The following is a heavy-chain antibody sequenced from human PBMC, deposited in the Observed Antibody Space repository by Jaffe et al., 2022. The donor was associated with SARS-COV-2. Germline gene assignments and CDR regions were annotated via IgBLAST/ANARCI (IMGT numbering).Heavy chain of an antibody. CDR3: ARGLREYTKTMDV. V-gene: IGHV3-30*04. Sequence: QVQLVESGGGVVQPGRSLRLSCAASGFTLSSHAMHWVRQAPGKGLEWVSLISYNGANKYYADSVKGRFTISRDNSENTLDLQMDSLRPEDTAVYYCARGLREYTKTMDVWGEGTWVTVS. J-gene: IGHJ6*03. CDR2: ISYNGANK. D-gene: IGHD2-2*02. CDR1: GFTLSSHA.